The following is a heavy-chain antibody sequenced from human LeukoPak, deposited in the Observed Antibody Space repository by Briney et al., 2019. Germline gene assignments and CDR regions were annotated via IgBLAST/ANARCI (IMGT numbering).Heavy chain of an antibody. CDR1: GFTFDDYA. D-gene: IGHD3-10*01. CDR3: ARVAKYYYGSETYYFFEH. Sequence: PGGSLRLSCEASGFTFDDYAMHWVRQAPGKGLEWVSGISWDSDSIDYVDSVKGRFTISRDNAKNSLYLQMNSLRVEDTAVYYCARVAKYYYGSETYYFFEHWGQGTPVTASS. V-gene: IGHV3-9*01. J-gene: IGHJ4*02. CDR2: ISWDSDSI.